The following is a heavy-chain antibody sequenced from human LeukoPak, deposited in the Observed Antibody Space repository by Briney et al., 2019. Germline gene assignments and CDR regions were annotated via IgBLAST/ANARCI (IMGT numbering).Heavy chain of an antibody. Sequence: PSETLSLTCTVSGGSISSSSYYWGWIRQPPGKGLEWIGSIYYSGSTYYNPSLKSRVTISVDTSKNQFSLKLSSVTAPDTAVYYCAAVVAATQSPYFDYWGQGTLVTVSS. CDR1: GGSISSSSYY. CDR3: AAVVAATQSPYFDY. V-gene: IGHV4-39*01. J-gene: IGHJ4*02. CDR2: IYYSGST. D-gene: IGHD2-15*01.